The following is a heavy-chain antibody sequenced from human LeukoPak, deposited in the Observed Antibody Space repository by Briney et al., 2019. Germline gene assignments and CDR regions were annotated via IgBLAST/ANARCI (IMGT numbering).Heavy chain of an antibody. D-gene: IGHD2-2*01. J-gene: IGHJ4*02. CDR2: IYSGGIT. CDR1: GLTFNNAW. CDR3: ARESSSRLGAGY. Sequence: GGSLRLSCAASGLTFNNAWMSWVRQAPGKGLEWVSLIYSGGITAYADSVKGRFTISRDNSKNTLYLQMSSLRAEDTAVYYCARESSSRLGAGYWGQGTLVTVSS. V-gene: IGHV3-53*01.